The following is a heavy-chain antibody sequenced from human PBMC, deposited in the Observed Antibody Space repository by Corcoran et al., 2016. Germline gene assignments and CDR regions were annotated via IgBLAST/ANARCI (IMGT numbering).Heavy chain of an antibody. CDR2: IWYDGSNK. J-gene: IGHJ6*02. Sequence: QVQLVESGGGVVQPGRSLRLSCAASGFTFSSYGMHWVRQAPGKGLEWVAVIWYDGSNKYYADSVKGRFTISRDNSKNTLYLQMNSLRAEDTAVYYCARDRDNVVVAAAIYYYYYGMDVWGQGTTVTVSS. V-gene: IGHV3-33*01. CDR1: GFTFSSYG. CDR3: ARDRDNVVVAAAIYYYYYGMDV. D-gene: IGHD2-2*01.